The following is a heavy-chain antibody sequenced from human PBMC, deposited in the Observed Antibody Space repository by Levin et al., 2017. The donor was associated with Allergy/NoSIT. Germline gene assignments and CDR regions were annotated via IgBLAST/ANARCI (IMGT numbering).Heavy chain of an antibody. CDR2: ISNSSSYT. CDR3: ARAQRGYGSGSLDA. V-gene: IGHV3-11*03. J-gene: IGHJ6*02. D-gene: IGHD3-10*01. Sequence: GGSLRLSCAASGFRFSDYYMRWIRQAPGKGLEWVSYISNSSSYTNYADSVKGRFTITRDNAKNSLYLQMNSLRAEDTAVYYCARAQRGYGSGSLDAWGQGTTVTVSS. CDR1: GFRFSDYY.